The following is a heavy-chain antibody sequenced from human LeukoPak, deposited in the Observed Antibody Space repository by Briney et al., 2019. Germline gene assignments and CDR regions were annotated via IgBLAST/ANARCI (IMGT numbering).Heavy chain of an antibody. CDR2: ISGSGGST. CDR1: GFTFSSYA. V-gene: IGHV3-23*01. J-gene: IGHJ4*02. CDR3: AKSMRIAAAGTGVDY. Sequence: GGSLRLSCAASGFTFSSYAMSWVRQARGKALEWGSAISGSGGSTYYADSVKGRFTISRDNSKNTLYLQMNSLRAEDTAVYYCAKSMRIAAAGTGVDYWGQGTLVTVSS. D-gene: IGHD6-13*01.